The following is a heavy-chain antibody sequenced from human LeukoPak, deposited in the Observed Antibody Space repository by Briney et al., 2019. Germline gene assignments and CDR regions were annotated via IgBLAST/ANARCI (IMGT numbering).Heavy chain of an antibody. CDR2: ISSSSSYI. D-gene: IGHD3-16*01. CDR1: GFTFSSYS. V-gene: IGHV3-21*01. Sequence: GGSLRLSCAASGFTFSSYSMNWVRQAPGKGLEWVSSISSSSSYIYYADSVKGQFTISRDNAKNSLYLQMNSLRAEDTAVYYCARGEVAFGGVKGYWGQGTLVTVSS. CDR3: ARGEVAFGGVKGY. J-gene: IGHJ4*02.